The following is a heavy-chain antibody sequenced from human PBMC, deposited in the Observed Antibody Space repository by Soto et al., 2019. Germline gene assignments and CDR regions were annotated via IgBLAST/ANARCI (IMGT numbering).Heavy chain of an antibody. CDR1: GGSISSSSYY. CDR2: IYYSGST. D-gene: IGHD3-3*01. Sequence: SETLSLTCTVSGGSISSSSYYWGWIRQPPGKGLEWIGSIYYSGSTYYNPSLKSRVTISVDTSKNQFSLKLSSVTAADTAVYYCASDDFWSGYYEAFXIWGQGTMVTVS. J-gene: IGHJ3*02. CDR3: ASDDFWSGYYEAFXI. V-gene: IGHV4-39*01.